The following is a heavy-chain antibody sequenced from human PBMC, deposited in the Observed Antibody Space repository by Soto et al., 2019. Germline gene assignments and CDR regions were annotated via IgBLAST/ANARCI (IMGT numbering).Heavy chain of an antibody. J-gene: IGHJ4*02. CDR2: IFPLTDIP. Sequence: QVQLVQYGTEVKKPGSSVKVSCKASGGTFRNYPINWVRQAPGQGLEWMGSIFPLTDIPDYAQNFQARLTISADKSTSTAYMELSSLISDDTAMYFCARGPLVVLNYFEFWGQGTLVTVSS. V-gene: IGHV1-69*02. CDR1: GGTFRNYP. CDR3: ARGPLVVLNYFEF.